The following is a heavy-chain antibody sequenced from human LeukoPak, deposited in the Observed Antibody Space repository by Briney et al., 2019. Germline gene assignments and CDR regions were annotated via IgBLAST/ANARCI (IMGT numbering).Heavy chain of an antibody. CDR3: ARDRSRYFDF. CDR1: GYTFTGYY. J-gene: IGHJ4*02. CDR2: INPNSGGT. Sequence: ASVKVSCKTSGYTFTGYYMHWVRQAPGQGLEWVGWINPNSGGTNYAQNFQGRVTVTRDTSISTVYMELTGLRSDDTAVYFCARDRSRYFDFWGQGTLVTVSS. V-gene: IGHV1-2*02.